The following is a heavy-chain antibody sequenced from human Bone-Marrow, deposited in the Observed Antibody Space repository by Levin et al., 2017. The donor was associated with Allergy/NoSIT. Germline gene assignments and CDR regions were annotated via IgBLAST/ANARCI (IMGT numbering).Heavy chain of an antibody. D-gene: IGHD2-21*02. CDR2: INPKSGGT. Sequence: ASVKVSCEASGNTFTDYYLHWIRQAPGQGLEWMGWINPKSGGTKYAEKFQGRVTLTRDTSSTTLYMDLGALRFDDTGVSYCAACGGACFSPRYWGQGSLVTVSS. J-gene: IGHJ4*02. CDR3: AACGGACFSPRY. V-gene: IGHV1-2*02. CDR1: GNTFTDYY.